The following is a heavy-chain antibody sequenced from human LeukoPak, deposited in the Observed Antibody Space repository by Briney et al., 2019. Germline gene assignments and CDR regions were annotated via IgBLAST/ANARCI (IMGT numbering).Heavy chain of an antibody. J-gene: IGHJ4*02. CDR3: ARIRCGHTGDICYHQ. CDR1: GVTFNAYY. Sequence: SQTLSPTCTVSGVTFNAYYWSCIRQSPGKGLEWIGEVSPGGYIKYNPSLKSRVTISVDTSESQLSLRLSSVTAADTAMYYCARIRCGHTGDICYHQWAQGTLVTVSS. D-gene: IGHD2-8*02. CDR2: VSPGGYI. V-gene: IGHV4-34*08.